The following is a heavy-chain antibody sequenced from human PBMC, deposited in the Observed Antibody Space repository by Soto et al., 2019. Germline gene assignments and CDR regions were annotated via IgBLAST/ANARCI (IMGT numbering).Heavy chain of an antibody. CDR1: GFTFSSYA. Sequence: GGSLRLSCAASGFTFSSYAMSWVRQAPGKGLEWVSAISGSGGSTYYADSVKGRFTISRDNSKNTLYLQMNSLRAEDTAVYYCAKGWGRGSSSKYFQHWGQGTLVTVSS. CDR3: AKGWGRGSSSKYFQH. J-gene: IGHJ1*01. D-gene: IGHD6-6*01. CDR2: ISGSGGST. V-gene: IGHV3-23*01.